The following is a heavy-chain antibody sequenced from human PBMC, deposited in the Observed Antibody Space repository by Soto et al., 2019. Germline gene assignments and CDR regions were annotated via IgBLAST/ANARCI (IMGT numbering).Heavy chain of an antibody. V-gene: IGHV3-23*01. Sequence: GGSLRLSCAASGFTFRSYAMSWVRQAPGKGLEWVSAISGSGGSTYYADSVKGRFTISRDNSKNTLYLQMNSLRAEDTAVYYCAKDRSQIRGDSSGYTYYYYGMDVWGQGTTVTVSS. CDR2: ISGSGGST. CDR1: GFTFRSYA. D-gene: IGHD3-22*01. J-gene: IGHJ6*02. CDR3: AKDRSQIRGDSSGYTYYYYGMDV.